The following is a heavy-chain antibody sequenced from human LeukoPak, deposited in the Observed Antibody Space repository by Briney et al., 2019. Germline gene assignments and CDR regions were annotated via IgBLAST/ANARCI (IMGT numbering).Heavy chain of an antibody. CDR3: ARELHLVGATPDAFDI. CDR2: IKQDGSEK. Sequence: GGSLRLSCTASGFTFSSYWMNWVRQAPGKGLEWVANIKQDGSEKYYVDSVKGRFTISRDNAKKSLYLQMNSLRAEDTAVYYCARELHLVGATPDAFDIWGQGTMVTVSS. J-gene: IGHJ3*02. D-gene: IGHD1-26*01. CDR1: GFTFSSYW. V-gene: IGHV3-7*01.